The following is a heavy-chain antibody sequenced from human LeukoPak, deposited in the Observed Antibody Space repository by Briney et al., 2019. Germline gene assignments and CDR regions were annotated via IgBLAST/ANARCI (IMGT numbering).Heavy chain of an antibody. J-gene: IGHJ5*02. CDR2: INPNSGGT. D-gene: IGHD3-10*01. Sequence: ASVKVSCKASGYTFTGYYMHWVRQAPGQGLEWMGRINPNSGGTNYARKFQGRVTMTRDTSISTAYMELSRLRSDDTAVYYCARVPIPYGSGSYYKGGGGWFDPWGQGTLVTVSS. V-gene: IGHV1-2*06. CDR3: ARVPIPYGSGSYYKGGGGWFDP. CDR1: GYTFTGYY.